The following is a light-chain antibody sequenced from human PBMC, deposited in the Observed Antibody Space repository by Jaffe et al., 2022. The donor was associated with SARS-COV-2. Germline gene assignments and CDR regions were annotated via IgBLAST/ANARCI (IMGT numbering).Light chain of an antibody. Sequence: QSALTQPASVSGSPGQSITISCTGTSSDVGNYKRVSWYQQNPGKAPKVMMYEDSKRPSGVSNRFSGSKSGNTASLTISGLQAEDEADYYCCSYAGSSTFVVFGGGTKLTVL. J-gene: IGLJ3*02. CDR1: SSDVGNYKR. V-gene: IGLV2-23*02. CDR3: CSYAGSSTFVV. CDR2: EDS.